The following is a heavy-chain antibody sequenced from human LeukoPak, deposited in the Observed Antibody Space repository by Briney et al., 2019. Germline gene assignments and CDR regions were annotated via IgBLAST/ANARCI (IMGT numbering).Heavy chain of an antibody. D-gene: IGHD3-22*01. J-gene: IGHJ4*02. CDR2: ISAYNGNT. CDR1: GYTFTSYG. V-gene: IGHV1-18*01. Sequence: GASVKVSCKASGYTFTSYGISWVRQAPGQGLEWMGWISAYNGNTNYAQKLQGRVTMTTDTSTSTAYMELRSLRSDDTAVYYCARGRAKYESSTYHHDYWGQGTLVTVSS. CDR3: ARGRAKYESSTYHHDY.